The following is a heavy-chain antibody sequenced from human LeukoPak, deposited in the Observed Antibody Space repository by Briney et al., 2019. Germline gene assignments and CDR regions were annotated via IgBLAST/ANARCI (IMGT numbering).Heavy chain of an antibody. Sequence: GGSLRLSCAASGFTFSSYSMNWVRQAPGKGLEWVSYISSSSSTIYYADSAKGRFTISRDNAKNSLYLQMNSLRAEDTAVYYCARELPGYSSSSYFDYWGQGTLVTVSS. V-gene: IGHV3-48*01. D-gene: IGHD6-13*01. CDR3: ARELPGYSSSSYFDY. J-gene: IGHJ4*02. CDR2: ISSSSSTI. CDR1: GFTFSSYS.